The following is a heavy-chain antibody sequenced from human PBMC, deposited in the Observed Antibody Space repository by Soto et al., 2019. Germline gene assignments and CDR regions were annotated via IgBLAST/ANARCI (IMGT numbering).Heavy chain of an antibody. J-gene: IGHJ4*02. CDR3: ARGPTYYYFWSGYSYDGNDY. D-gene: IGHD3-3*01. V-gene: IGHV4-34*01. CDR2: INHSGST. CDR1: GGSFSGYY. Sequence: SETLSLTCAVYGGSFSGYYWSWIRQPPGKGMEWIGEINHSGSTNYNPSLKSRVTISVDTSKNQFSLKLSSVTAADTAVYYCARGPTYYYFWSGYSYDGNDYWGQGTLVTVFS.